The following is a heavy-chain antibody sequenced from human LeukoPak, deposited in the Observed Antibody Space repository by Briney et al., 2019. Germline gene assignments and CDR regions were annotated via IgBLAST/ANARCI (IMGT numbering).Heavy chain of an antibody. CDR2: IRSKGYGGTA. V-gene: IGHV3-49*03. Sequence: GGSLRLSCTTSGFTFGDYSMSWFRQAPGKGQEWVGFIRSKGYGGTAEYAASVKGRFTISRDDSNSIAYLQMDSLKTEDTAVYYCTREIRYFDWFQADYWGQGTLVTVSS. CDR3: TREIRYFDWFQADY. D-gene: IGHD3-9*01. CDR1: GFTFGDYS. J-gene: IGHJ4*02.